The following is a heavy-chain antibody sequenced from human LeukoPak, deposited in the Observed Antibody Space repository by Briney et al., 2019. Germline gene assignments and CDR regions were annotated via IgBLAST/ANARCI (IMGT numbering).Heavy chain of an antibody. J-gene: IGHJ4*02. CDR1: GCSISSGYY. CDR3: ARHNNFWSGYYTHNIFDY. CDR2: IYHSGST. V-gene: IGHV4-38-2*01. Sequence: SETLSLTCAVSGCSISSGYYWGWIRQPPGKGLEWIESIYHSGSTYYNPSLNSRVTISVDTSKNQFSLKLSSVTAADTAVYYCARHNNFWSGYYTHNIFDYWGQGALVTVSS. D-gene: IGHD3-3*01.